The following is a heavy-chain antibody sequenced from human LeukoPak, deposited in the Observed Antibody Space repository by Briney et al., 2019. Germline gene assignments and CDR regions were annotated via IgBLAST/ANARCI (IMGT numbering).Heavy chain of an antibody. CDR1: GGSFSGYY. Sequence: SETLSLTCAVYGGSFSGYYWSWIRQPPGKGLEWIGEINHSGSTNYNPSLKSRVTISVDTSKNQFSLKLSSVTAADTAVYYCARWNGVTFDYWGQGTLVTVSS. V-gene: IGHV4-34*01. CDR2: INHSGST. D-gene: IGHD1-1*01. J-gene: IGHJ4*02. CDR3: ARWNGVTFDY.